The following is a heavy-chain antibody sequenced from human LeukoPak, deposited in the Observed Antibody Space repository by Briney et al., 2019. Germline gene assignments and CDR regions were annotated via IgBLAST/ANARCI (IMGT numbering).Heavy chain of an antibody. CDR1: GYVFLDNH. Sequence: ASVSVSCMASGYVFLDNHLHWVRRAPGQGLEWMGWVNPYGCDTHGAQKYQGRVTITRDPYITTAYLELSRLTSDDTAVYFCARGTFVDWNPAGDRFDSWGQGTPVTVSS. J-gene: IGHJ4*02. V-gene: IGHV1-2*02. CDR2: VNPYGCDT. CDR3: ARGTFVDWNPAGDRFDS. D-gene: IGHD1-1*01.